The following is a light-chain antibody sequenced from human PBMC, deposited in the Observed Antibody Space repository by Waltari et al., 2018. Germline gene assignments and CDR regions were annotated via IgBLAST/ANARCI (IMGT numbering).Light chain of an antibody. J-gene: IGLJ3*02. Sequence: QSALTQPASVSGSPGQSITISCTGTSSDVGGYNYVSWYQQHPGKAPKLMIYDVSKRPSVVSNRFSGSKSGNTASLTISGLQAEDEADYYCSSYTSSSTPLVFGGGTKLTVL. CDR3: SSYTSSSTPLV. CDR1: SSDVGGYNY. V-gene: IGLV2-14*01. CDR2: DVS.